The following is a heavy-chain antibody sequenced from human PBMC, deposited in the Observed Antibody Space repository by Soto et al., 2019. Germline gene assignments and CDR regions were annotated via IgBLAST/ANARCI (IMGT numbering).Heavy chain of an antibody. CDR1: GFTFSSYA. J-gene: IGHJ6*02. V-gene: IGHV3-23*01. CDR2: ISGSGGST. Sequence: PGGSLRLSCAASGFTFSSYAMSWVRQSPGKGLEWVSVISGSGGSTYYADSVKGRFTISRDNSKNTLYLQMNSLRAEDTAVYYCAKDSVAGSSYYYYGMDVWGQGTTVTVSS. D-gene: IGHD6-19*01. CDR3: AKDSVAGSSYYYYGMDV.